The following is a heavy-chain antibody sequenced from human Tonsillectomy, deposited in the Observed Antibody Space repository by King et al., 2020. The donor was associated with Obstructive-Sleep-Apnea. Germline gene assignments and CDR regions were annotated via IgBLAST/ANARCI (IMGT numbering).Heavy chain of an antibody. D-gene: IGHD3-22*01. Sequence: VQLQESGPGLVKPSETLSLTCTVSGDSISDYYWSWIRQPPGKGLEWVGYFYYRGTTNFNPSLTRRVTISVDTSKNQFSLNLSSVTAADTAFYYCARSLLPKSIFDYWGQGTLVTVSS. CDR2: FYYRGTT. V-gene: IGHV4-59*01. CDR1: GDSISDYY. CDR3: ARSLLPKSIFDY. J-gene: IGHJ4*02.